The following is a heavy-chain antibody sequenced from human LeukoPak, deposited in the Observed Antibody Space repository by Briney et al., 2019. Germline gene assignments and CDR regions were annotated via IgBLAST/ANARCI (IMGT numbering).Heavy chain of an antibody. J-gene: IGHJ4*02. CDR2: IYSGGST. V-gene: IGHV3-53*01. CDR1: GFTVSSNH. Sequence: PGGSLRLSCAASGFTVSSNHMSWVRQAPGKGLEWVSVIYSGGSTYYADSVKGRFTISRDNSKNTLYLQMNSLRAEDTAVYYCAKDAPFYDGSGQPLVQFDYWGQGTLVTVSS. CDR3: AKDAPFYDGSGQPLVQFDY. D-gene: IGHD3-22*01.